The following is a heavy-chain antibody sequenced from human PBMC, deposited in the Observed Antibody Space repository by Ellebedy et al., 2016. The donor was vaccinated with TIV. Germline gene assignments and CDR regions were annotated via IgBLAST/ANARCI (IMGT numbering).Heavy chain of an antibody. V-gene: IGHV3-23*01. CDR1: GFTVSSNY. CDR3: ARDRDDLWGYDY. Sequence: GGSLRLXXAASGFTVSSNYISWVRQAPGKGLEWVSAISGSGDKTYYADSVKGQLTISRDNSANTLYLQLHSLRIEDTAIYYCARDRDDLWGYDYWGQGTLLTVSS. CDR2: ISGSGDKT. J-gene: IGHJ4*02. D-gene: IGHD3-16*01.